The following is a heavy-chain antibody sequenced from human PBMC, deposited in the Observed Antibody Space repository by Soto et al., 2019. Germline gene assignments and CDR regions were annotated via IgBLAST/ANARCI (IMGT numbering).Heavy chain of an antibody. CDR1: GFILNNYA. J-gene: IGHJ4*02. CDR2: INVSGGT. D-gene: IGHD6-19*01. Sequence: EVQLLESGGGLVQPGGSLRPSCAASGFILNNYALSWVRQAPGKGLDWVSVINVSGGTVYADSVKGRFTVSRDNSRNTLYLQMNSLGAEDTAVYYCAKEAVAGTLYYWGQGTPVTVSS. CDR3: AKEAVAGTLYY. V-gene: IGHV3-23*01.